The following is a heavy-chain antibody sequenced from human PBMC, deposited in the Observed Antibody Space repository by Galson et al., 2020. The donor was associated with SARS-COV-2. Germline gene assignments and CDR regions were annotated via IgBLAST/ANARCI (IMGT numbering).Heavy chain of an antibody. V-gene: IGHV3-74*01. CDR3: AGALAI. J-gene: IGHJ4*02. CDR2: IKSDCRII. CDR1: GFPFSNYW. Sequence: GEYPKIPCAAPGFPFSNYWMLRVRQTPGKGLEWVSRIKSDCRIITYADSVKGRFTISRDNAKDTLYLQMNSLRSEDTALCYCAGALAIWGQGTLVTVAS.